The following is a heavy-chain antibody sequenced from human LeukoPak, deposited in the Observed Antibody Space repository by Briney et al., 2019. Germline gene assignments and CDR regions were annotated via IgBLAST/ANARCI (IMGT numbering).Heavy chain of an antibody. D-gene: IGHD6-13*01. CDR2: INHSGST. V-gene: IGHV4-34*01. CDR3: ARRYSSSWFGRTKNWFDP. J-gene: IGHJ5*02. CDR1: GGSFSGYY. Sequence: PSETLSLTCAVYGGSFSGYYWSWIRQPPGKGLEWIGEINHSGSTNYNPSLKSRVTISVDTSKNQFSLKLSSVTAADTAVYYCARRYSSSWFGRTKNWFDPWGQGTLVTVSS.